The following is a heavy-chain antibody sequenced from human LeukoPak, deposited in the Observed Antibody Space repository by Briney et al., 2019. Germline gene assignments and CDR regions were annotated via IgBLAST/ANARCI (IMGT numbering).Heavy chain of an antibody. CDR2: IYYRGTT. CDR1: GGSINGYY. J-gene: IGHJ4*02. CDR3: ARYDSSDQYYDY. Sequence: SETLSPTCIVSGGSINGYYWSWIRQPPGKGLEWIGYIYYRGTTNYNPSLKSRVIISVDTSKNQFSLKLSSVTAADTAVYYCARYDSSDQYYDYWGPGTLVTVSS. D-gene: IGHD3-22*01. V-gene: IGHV4-59*01.